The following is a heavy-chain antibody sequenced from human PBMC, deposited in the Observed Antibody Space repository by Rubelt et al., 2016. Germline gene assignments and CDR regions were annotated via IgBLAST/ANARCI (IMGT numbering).Heavy chain of an antibody. CDR3: ARRNYDFWSGYSDYYFDY. Sequence: QLQLQESGPGLVKPSETLSLTCTVSGGSISSYYWSWIRQPPGKGLEWIGYIYYSGSTNYNPSLKSRVTISVDTSRNQFSLKLRSVTAADTAVYYCARRNYDFWSGYSDYYFDYWGQGTRVTVSS. D-gene: IGHD3-3*01. V-gene: IGHV4-59*08. CDR1: GGSISSYY. CDR2: IYYSGST. J-gene: IGHJ4*02.